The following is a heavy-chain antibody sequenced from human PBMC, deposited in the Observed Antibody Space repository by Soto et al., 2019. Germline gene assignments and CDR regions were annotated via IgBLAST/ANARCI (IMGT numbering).Heavy chain of an antibody. D-gene: IGHD5-18*01. Sequence: SVKVSCKASGGTFSSYAISWVRQAPGQGLEWMGGIIPVFGTGIYAQKFQGRVTITADKSTNTAYMELSSLRSEDTAVYFCARVGGTGGYTYGLDYWGQGTLVTVS. J-gene: IGHJ4*02. CDR3: ARVGGTGGYTYGLDY. CDR1: GGTFSSYA. CDR2: IIPVFGTG. V-gene: IGHV1-69*06.